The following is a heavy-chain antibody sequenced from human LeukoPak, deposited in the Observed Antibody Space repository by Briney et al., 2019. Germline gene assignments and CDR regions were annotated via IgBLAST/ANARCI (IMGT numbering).Heavy chain of an antibody. CDR3: ARGGIVVVPAAKEIEYFDY. CDR2: INHSGST. J-gene: IGHJ4*02. CDR1: GGSFSGYY. Sequence: PSETLSLTCAVYGGSFSGYYWSWIRQPPGKGLEWIGEINHSGSTNYNPSLKSRVTMSVDTSKNQFSLKLSSVTAADTAVYYCARGGIVVVPAAKEIEYFDYWGQGTLVTVSS. D-gene: IGHD2-2*01. V-gene: IGHV4-34*01.